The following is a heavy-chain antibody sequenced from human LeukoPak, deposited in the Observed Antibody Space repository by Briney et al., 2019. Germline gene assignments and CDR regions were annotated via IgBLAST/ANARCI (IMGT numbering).Heavy chain of an antibody. J-gene: IGHJ4*02. CDR3: ARGRGYYGSGSYYY. CDR1: GYTFTSYG. V-gene: IGHV1-18*01. Sequence: ASVTVSCKASGYTFTSYGISWVRQAPGQGLEWMGWISAYNGNTNYAQKFQGRVTMTRDTSISTAYMELSRLRSDDTAVYYCARGRGYYGSGSYYYWGQGTLVTVSS. CDR2: ISAYNGNT. D-gene: IGHD3-10*01.